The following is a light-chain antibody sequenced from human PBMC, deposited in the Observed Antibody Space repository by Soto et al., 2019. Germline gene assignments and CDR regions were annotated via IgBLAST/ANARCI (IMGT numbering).Light chain of an antibody. CDR2: GAS. J-gene: IGKJ2*01. CDR1: QRVSSGY. Sequence: EIVLTQSPGTLSFSPGERATLSCRASQRVSSGYLAWYQQKPGQAPRLLIYGASSRATGIPDRFSGSGSGTDFTLTVSRLEPEDFAVFYCQQYGNSPPTFGQGTKVEIK. CDR3: QQYGNSPPT. V-gene: IGKV3-20*01.